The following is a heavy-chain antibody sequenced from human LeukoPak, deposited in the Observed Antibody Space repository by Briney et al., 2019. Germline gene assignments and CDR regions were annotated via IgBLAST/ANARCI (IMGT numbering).Heavy chain of an antibody. CDR3: ASGIHDNIF. D-gene: IGHD1-1*01. Sequence: GGSLRLSCAASGFTISGHWMAWVRQAPGKGLGWVADINTDGSERYYVDSGRGRFTISRDNAKNSVYLQMNSPAVEDAAVYYCASGIHDNIFGGQGTQVTVSS. V-gene: IGHV3-7*01. J-gene: IGHJ4*02. CDR2: INTDGSER. CDR1: GFTISGHW.